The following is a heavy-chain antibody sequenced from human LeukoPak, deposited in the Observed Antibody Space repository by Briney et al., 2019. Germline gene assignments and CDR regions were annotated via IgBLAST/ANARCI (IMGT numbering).Heavy chain of an antibody. CDR3: ARRIGSSRSLDF. D-gene: IGHD1-26*01. J-gene: IGHJ4*02. CDR1: GYNFNSYW. V-gene: IGHV5-51*01. CDR2: IYPGDSDT. Sequence: GESLKISCQGSGYNFNSYWIGWVRQMPGKGLEGMGIIYPGDSDTSFSPSLQGQVTISANKSISTAYLQWSTLKASDTAMYFCARRIGSSRSLDFWGQGTLSPSPQ.